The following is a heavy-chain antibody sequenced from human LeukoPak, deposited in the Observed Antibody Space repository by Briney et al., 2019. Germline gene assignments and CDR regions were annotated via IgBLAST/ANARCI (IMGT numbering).Heavy chain of an antibody. V-gene: IGHV4-34*01. CDR1: GGSFSAYY. D-gene: IGHD3-10*01. J-gene: IGHJ4*02. CDR3: AREGSHYGSGSPPLDH. CDR2: INHSGST. Sequence: PSETLSLTCAVYGGSFSAYYWSWIRQPPGKGLEWIGEINHSGSTNYNPSLKSRVAISVDTSKNQFSLKLSSVTAADAAVYYCAREGSHYGSGSPPLDHWGQGTLVTVST.